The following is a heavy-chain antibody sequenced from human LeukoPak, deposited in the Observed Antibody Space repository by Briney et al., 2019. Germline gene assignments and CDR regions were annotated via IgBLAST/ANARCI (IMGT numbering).Heavy chain of an antibody. CDR3: ARQRYYDSSGYLGY. Sequence: GGSLRLSCAGSGFTFSTYWMTWVRQAPGKGLEWVSSISSSSSYIYYADSVKGRFTISRDNAKNSLYLQMNSLRAEDTAVYYCARQRYYDSSGYLGYWGQGTLVTVSS. CDR1: GFTFSTYW. CDR2: ISSSSSYI. J-gene: IGHJ4*02. D-gene: IGHD3-22*01. V-gene: IGHV3-21*01.